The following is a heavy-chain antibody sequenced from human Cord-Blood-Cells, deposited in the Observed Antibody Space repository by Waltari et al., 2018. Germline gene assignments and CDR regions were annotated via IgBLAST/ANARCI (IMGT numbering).Heavy chain of an antibody. Sequence: QVQLVESGGGVVQPGRSLRLSCAASGFTFSSYGMHWVRQAPGKGLGWVAVISYDGSNKYYADSVKGRFTISRDNSKNTLYLQMNSLRAEDTAVYYCAKDRGIAAAGTPYYGMDVWGQGTTVTVSS. CDR1: GFTFSSYG. V-gene: IGHV3-30*18. CDR2: ISYDGSNK. D-gene: IGHD6-13*01. J-gene: IGHJ6*02. CDR3: AKDRGIAAAGTPYYGMDV.